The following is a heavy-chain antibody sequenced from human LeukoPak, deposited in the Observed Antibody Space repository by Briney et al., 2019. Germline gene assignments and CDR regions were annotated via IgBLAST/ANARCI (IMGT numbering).Heavy chain of an antibody. CDR1: GFTFSSYA. J-gene: IGHJ4*02. CDR3: ALRVGSCYKY. V-gene: IGHV3-64*04. CDR2: ISSNGGST. D-gene: IGHD2-2*02. Sequence: GGSLRLSCAASGFTFSSYAMHWVRQAPGKGLEYVSAISSNGGSTYYADSVKGRFTISRDNSKNTLYLQMNSLRAEDTAVYYCALRVGSCYKYWGQGTLVTVSS.